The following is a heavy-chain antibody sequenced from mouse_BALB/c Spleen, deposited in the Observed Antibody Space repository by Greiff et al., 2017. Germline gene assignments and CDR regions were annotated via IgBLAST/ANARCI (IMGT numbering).Heavy chain of an antibody. Sequence: QVHVKQSGPELVKPGASVKISCKASGYTFTDYYINWVKQKPGQGLEWIGWIYPGSGNTKYNEKFKGKATLTVDTSSSTAYMQLSSLTSEDTAVYFCARSTYGNYYFDYWGQGTTLTVSS. J-gene: IGHJ2*01. V-gene: IGHV1-84*02. CDR2: IYPGSGNT. D-gene: IGHD2-1*01. CDR1: GYTFTDYY. CDR3: ARSTYGNYYFDY.